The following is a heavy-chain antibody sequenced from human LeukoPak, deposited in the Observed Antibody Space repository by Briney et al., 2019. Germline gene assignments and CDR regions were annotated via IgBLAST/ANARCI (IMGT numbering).Heavy chain of an antibody. CDR2: INPNNGYT. CDR1: GYIFTTYF. J-gene: IGHJ4*02. V-gene: IGHV1-2*02. Sequence: ASVTVSCKASGYIFTTYFIHWVRQAPGQGLEWMGWINPNNGYTNYVQKFQGRVTMTRDTSISTAYMELTRLRSDDTAVYYRAREGGYDILKGYQDYWGQGTLVTAST. D-gene: IGHD3-9*01. CDR3: AREGGYDILKGYQDY.